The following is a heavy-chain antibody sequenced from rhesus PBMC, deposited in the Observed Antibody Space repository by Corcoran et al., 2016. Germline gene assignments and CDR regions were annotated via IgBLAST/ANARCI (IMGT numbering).Heavy chain of an antibody. J-gene: IGHJ3*01. V-gene: IGHV4-160*01. CDR1: GGSFSSYW. CDR3: VLGGNYDAFDF. Sequence: QVQLQESGPGLVTPSETLSLTCAVSGGSFSSYWWGWIRQPPGKGLEWIGNIYGSSGSTDYIPSLKSRATISRDTSKNQFSLKLSSVTAADTAVYSCVLGGNYDAFDFWGQGLRVTVSS. D-gene: IGHD1-44*01. CDR2: IYGSSGST.